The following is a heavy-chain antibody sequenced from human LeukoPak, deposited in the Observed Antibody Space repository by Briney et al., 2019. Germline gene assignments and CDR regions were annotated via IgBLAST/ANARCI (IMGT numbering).Heavy chain of an antibody. CDR1: GGSISSYY. J-gene: IGHJ4*02. CDR3: ARHLDRWEPFDY. V-gene: IGHV4-34*01. D-gene: IGHD1-26*01. Sequence: PSETLSLTCTVSGGSISSYYWSWIRQPPGKGLEWIGEINHSGSTNYNPSLKSRVTISVDTSKNQFSLKLSSVTAADTAVYYCARHLDRWEPFDYWGQGTLVTVSS. CDR2: INHSGST.